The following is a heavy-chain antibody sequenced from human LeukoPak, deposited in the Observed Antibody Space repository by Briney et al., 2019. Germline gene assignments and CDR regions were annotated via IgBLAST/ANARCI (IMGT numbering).Heavy chain of an antibody. D-gene: IGHD1-14*01. CDR1: GYTFTSYN. Sequence: ASVKVSCKASGYTFTSYNIHWVRQAPGQGLEWVGIINPTGGSTGYAQKFQGRVTMTRDTSTTTVYMEMSSLRSEDTAVYYCARDIAGGWNYFDYWGQGTLVTVSS. CDR3: ARDIAGGWNYFDY. CDR2: INPTGGST. J-gene: IGHJ4*02. V-gene: IGHV1-46*01.